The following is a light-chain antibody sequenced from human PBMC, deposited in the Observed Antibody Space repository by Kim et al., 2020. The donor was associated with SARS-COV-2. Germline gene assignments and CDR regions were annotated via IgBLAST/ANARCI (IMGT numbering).Light chain of an antibody. J-gene: IGKJ4*01. V-gene: IGKV3-15*01. CDR2: GAS. CDR3: QHYNNWPLT. Sequence: ASPGEKSTLSCRASQSVSSNLAWYQQKPGQAPRLLIYGASTRATGIPARFGGSGSGTEFTLAISSLQSEDFAVYYCQHYNNWPLTFGGGTKVDIK. CDR1: QSVSSN.